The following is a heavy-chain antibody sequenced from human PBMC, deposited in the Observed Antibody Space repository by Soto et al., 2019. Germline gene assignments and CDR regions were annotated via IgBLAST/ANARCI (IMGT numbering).Heavy chain of an antibody. CDR3: ARDYSWVFDY. Sequence: EVQVVESGGGLVQPGGSLRLSCAASGFIFSHHSMNWVRQAPGKGLEWISYINSGSTTIAYADSVKGQFTISRDNAKNSVYLQMNSLRDEDTAVYYCARDYSWVFDYWGQGTLITVSS. CDR2: INSGSTTI. CDR1: GFIFSHHS. V-gene: IGHV3-48*02. D-gene: IGHD2-21*01. J-gene: IGHJ4*02.